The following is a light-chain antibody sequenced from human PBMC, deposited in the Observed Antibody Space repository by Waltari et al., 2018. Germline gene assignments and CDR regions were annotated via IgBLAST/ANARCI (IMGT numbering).Light chain of an antibody. CDR1: SSDVGRYHY. CDR3: SSYTSSSTVV. V-gene: IGLV2-14*01. CDR2: EVS. Sequence: QSAPSQPASVSGSPGQSITISCTGSSSDVGRYHYVSWYQQPPGKAPKLLIYEVSNRPSGVSNRFSGSKSGNTASLTISGLQAEDEADYYCSSYTSSSTVVFGGGTKVTVL. J-gene: IGLJ2*01.